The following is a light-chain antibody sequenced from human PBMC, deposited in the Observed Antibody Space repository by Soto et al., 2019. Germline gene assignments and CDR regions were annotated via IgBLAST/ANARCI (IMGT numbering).Light chain of an antibody. CDR3: SSYTSSNTLYV. CDR1: SSDVGGYNY. CDR2: EVS. V-gene: IGLV2-14*01. Sequence: QSALPQPASVSGSPGQSITISCTGTSSDVGGYNYVSWYQQHPGKAPKLIIYEVSNWPSGVSNRFSGSKSGNTASLTISGLQADDEADYYCSSYTSSNTLYVFGTGTKLTVL. J-gene: IGLJ1*01.